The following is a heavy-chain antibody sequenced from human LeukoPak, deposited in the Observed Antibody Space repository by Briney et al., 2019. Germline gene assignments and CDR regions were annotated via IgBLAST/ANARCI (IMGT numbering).Heavy chain of an antibody. CDR1: GFTFSSYS. V-gene: IGHV3-23*01. Sequence: PGGSLRLSCAASGFTFSSYSMNWVRQAPGKGLEWVSAISGSGGSTYYADSVKGRFTISRDNSKNTLYLQMNSLRAEDTAVYYCASRPLYSSGWPPRDYWGQGTLVTVSS. CDR2: ISGSGGST. D-gene: IGHD6-19*01. J-gene: IGHJ4*02. CDR3: ASRPLYSSGWPPRDY.